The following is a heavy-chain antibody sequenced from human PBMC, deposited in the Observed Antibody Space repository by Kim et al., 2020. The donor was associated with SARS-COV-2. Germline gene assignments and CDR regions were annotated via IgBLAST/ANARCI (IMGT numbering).Heavy chain of an antibody. Sequence: TNYNPSHKSRVTISVDTSKNQFSLKLSSVTAADTAVYYCARVAQGGYFDYWGQGTLVTVSS. CDR3: ARVAQGGYFDY. J-gene: IGHJ4*02. D-gene: IGHD3-16*01. V-gene: IGHV4-59*01. CDR2: T.